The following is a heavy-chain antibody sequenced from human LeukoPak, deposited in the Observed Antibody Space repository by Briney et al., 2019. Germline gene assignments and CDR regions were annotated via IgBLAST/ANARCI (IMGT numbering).Heavy chain of an antibody. CDR3: ASSHPLGSNNDYYTPFDY. J-gene: IGHJ4*02. V-gene: IGHV4-59*01. CDR2: MYYTGST. Sequence: SETLSFTCTVSGDSISRFYWNWIRQPPGKGLEWIGYMYYTGSTYYNPSLKSRVTISVDTSKNQFSLKLRSVTAADTAVYYCASSHPLGSNNDYYTPFDYWGQGTLVTVSA. CDR1: GDSISRFY. D-gene: IGHD2-21*02.